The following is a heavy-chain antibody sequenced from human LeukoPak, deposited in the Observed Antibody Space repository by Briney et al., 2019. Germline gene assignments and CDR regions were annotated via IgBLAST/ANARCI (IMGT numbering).Heavy chain of an antibody. J-gene: IGHJ4*02. CDR3: ARDVRGYSGYDLGYYFDY. Sequence: KPGGSLRLSCAASGFTFSDYYMSWIRQAPGKGLEWVSYISSSSSYTNYADSVKGRFTISRDNAKNSLYLQMNSLRAEDTAVYYCARDVRGYSGYDLGYYFDYWGQGTLVTVSS. D-gene: IGHD5-12*01. CDR1: GFTFSDYY. V-gene: IGHV3-11*05. CDR2: ISSSSSYT.